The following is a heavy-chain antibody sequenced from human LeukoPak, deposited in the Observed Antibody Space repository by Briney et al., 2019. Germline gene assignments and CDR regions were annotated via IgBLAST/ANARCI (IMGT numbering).Heavy chain of an antibody. CDR3: AKDRDYGDYVY. CDR2: ISGSGGST. J-gene: IGHJ4*02. V-gene: IGHV3-23*01. CDR1: GFTFNNFA. D-gene: IGHD4-17*01. Sequence: GGSLRLSCVASGFTFNNFAMNWVRQTPGKGLEWVSLISGSGGSTYYADSVKGRFTVSRDNSKKTLYLQMNSLRAEDTAIYYCAKDRDYGDYVYWGQGTLVTVSS.